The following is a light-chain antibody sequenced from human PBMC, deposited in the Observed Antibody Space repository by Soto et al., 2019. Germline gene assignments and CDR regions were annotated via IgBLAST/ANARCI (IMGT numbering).Light chain of an antibody. V-gene: IGKV3-20*01. J-gene: IGKJ3*01. CDR2: GAS. CDR1: QSVSSSF. Sequence: EIVLTQSPGTLSLSPGEGATLSCRASQSVSSSFLAWYQQRPGQAPRLLIFGASYRATGIPDRFSGSGSGTDFTLTISRLEPEDFAVYYCHHYGNSPPEYTFGPGTNVDSK. CDR3: HHYGNSPPEYT.